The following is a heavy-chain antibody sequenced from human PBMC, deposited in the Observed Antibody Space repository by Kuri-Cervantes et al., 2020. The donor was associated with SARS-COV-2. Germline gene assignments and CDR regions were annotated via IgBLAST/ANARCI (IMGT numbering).Heavy chain of an antibody. D-gene: IGHD3-16*01. CDR3: ARRTVGHFDL. CDR1: NYSISSGYY. V-gene: IGHV4-38-2*02. CDR2: IYHSGST. J-gene: IGHJ2*01. Sequence: SETLSLTCTVSNYSISSGYYWGWIRQPPGKGLEWIGSIYHSGSTYYNPSLKSRVTISVDTSKNQFSLKLSSVTAADTAVYYCARRTVGHFDLWGRGTLVTVSS.